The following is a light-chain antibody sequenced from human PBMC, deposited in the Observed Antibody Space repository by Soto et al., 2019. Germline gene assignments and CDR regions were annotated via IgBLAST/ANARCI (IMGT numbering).Light chain of an antibody. CDR1: QSVSSSY. CDR3: QQYGSSPWT. Sequence: EIELAQSPGTLSLSPGERATLSCRASQSVSSSYLSWYHQKPGQAPRLLIYGASSMDTGIPDRFSGSGSGTDFTLTISRLEPEDFAFYYCQQYGSSPWTFGQGTKVEIK. V-gene: IGKV3-20*01. J-gene: IGKJ1*01. CDR2: GAS.